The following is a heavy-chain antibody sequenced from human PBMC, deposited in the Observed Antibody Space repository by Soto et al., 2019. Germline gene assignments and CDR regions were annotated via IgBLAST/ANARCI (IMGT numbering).Heavy chain of an antibody. CDR2: ISSGSPTV. CDR1: GFTFSTYS. Sequence: EVQLVESGGGLVQPGGCLRLSCAASGFTFSTYSMNWVRQAPGKGLEWISYISSGSPTVYYADSVSGRFTISRDNAKNSLHLQMNSLRDEDTAVYYCARGGWEHDYWGQGTLVTVSS. V-gene: IGHV3-48*02. CDR3: ARGGWEHDY. J-gene: IGHJ4*02. D-gene: IGHD1-26*01.